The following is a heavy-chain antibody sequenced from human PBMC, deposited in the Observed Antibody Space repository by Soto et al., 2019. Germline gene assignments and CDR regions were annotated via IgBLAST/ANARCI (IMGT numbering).Heavy chain of an antibody. D-gene: IGHD2-8*01. J-gene: IGHJ4*02. CDR3: AKDLFIPPEWGPLDY. CDR2: ISYDGSNK. Sequence: QVQLVESGGGVVQPGRSLRLSCAASGFTFSSYGMHWVRQAPGKGLEWAAVISYDGSNKYYTDSVKGRFNISRDNSKNTLYLQMNSLRAEDTAVYYCAKDLFIPPEWGPLDYWGQGTLVTVSS. V-gene: IGHV3-30*18. CDR1: GFTFSSYG.